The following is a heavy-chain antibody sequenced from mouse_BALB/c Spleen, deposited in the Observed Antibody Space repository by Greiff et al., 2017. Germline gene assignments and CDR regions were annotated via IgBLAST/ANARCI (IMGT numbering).Heavy chain of an antibody. CDR1: GYSITSDYA. CDR3: ARNDYDLAWFAY. CDR2: ISYSGST. Sequence: ESGPGLVKPSQSLSLTCTVTGYSITSDYAWNWIRQFPGNKLEWMGYISYSGSTSYNPSLKSRISITRDTSKNQFFLQLNSVTTEDTATYYCARNDYDLAWFAYWGQGTLVTVSA. V-gene: IGHV3-2*02. D-gene: IGHD2-4*01. J-gene: IGHJ3*01.